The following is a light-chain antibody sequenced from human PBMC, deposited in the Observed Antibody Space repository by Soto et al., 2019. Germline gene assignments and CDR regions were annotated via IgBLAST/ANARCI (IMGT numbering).Light chain of an antibody. Sequence: EIVLTQSPGTLSLSPGERATLSCRASQSVGSNYLAWYQQTPGQAPRLLIHGASTRATGIPDRFSGSGSGTDFTRTLSRLESEDSAVYYCHQYSSSPLTFGQGPRLESK. V-gene: IGKV3-20*01. CDR1: QSVGSNY. CDR2: GAS. CDR3: HQYSSSPLT. J-gene: IGKJ5*01.